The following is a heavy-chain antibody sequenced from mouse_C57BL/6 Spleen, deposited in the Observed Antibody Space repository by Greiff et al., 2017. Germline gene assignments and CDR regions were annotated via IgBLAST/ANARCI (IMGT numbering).Heavy chain of an antibody. V-gene: IGHV1-64*01. Sequence: VQLQQPGAELVKPGASVKLSCKASGYTFTSYWMHWVKQRPGQGLEWIGMIHPNSGSTNYNEKFKSKATLTVDKSSSTAYMQLSSLTSEDSAVYYCARLGALTGGYFDYWGKGTTLTVSS. CDR2: IHPNSGST. J-gene: IGHJ2*01. D-gene: IGHD3-1*01. CDR1: GYTFTSYW. CDR3: ARLGALTGGYFDY.